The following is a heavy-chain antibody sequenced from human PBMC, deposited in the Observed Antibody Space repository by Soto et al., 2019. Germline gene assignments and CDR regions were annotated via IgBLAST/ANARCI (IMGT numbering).Heavy chain of an antibody. CDR1: EFTFRIFA. V-gene: IGHV3-30-3*01. CDR2: ISYDGSRK. CDR3: ARGDREDIEEVVGVRPGEYSMDV. J-gene: IGHJ6*02. Sequence: QVHLVESGGGVVQPGSSLRLSCAASEFTFRIFAMHWLRQSPGKGLEWVAVISYDGSRKADSVKGRFTVSRDNSWNTLYLQMNSLRAEDTAIYYCARGDREDIEEVVGVRPGEYSMDVWGQGTTVNVSS. D-gene: IGHD1-26*01.